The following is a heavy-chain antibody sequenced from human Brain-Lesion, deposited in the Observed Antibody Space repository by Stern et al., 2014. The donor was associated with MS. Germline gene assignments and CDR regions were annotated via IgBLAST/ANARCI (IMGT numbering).Heavy chain of an antibody. V-gene: IGHV1-2*02. CDR3: ARDQRGITIFGVVTDYYYLGMDV. Sequence: QMQLVQSGAEVKKPGASVKVSCKTSGYIFTGYYIHWVRQAPGQGLEWMAWVNPNTGGTKHAQKFQGRVTMSRDTSISTAYVELSSLTSDDTAVDYCARDQRGITIFGVVTDYYYLGMDVWGQGTTVTVSS. D-gene: IGHD3-3*01. J-gene: IGHJ6*02. CDR1: GYIFTGYY. CDR2: VNPNTGGT.